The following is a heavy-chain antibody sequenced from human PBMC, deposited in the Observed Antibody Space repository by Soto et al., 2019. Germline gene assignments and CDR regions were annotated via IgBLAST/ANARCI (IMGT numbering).Heavy chain of an antibody. Sequence: EVQLVESGGGLVQPGGSLRLSCAASGFTVSSNYMSWVRQAPGKGLEWVSVIYSGGSTYYADSVKGRFTISRDNSKNTLYFQMNSLRAEDTAVYYCAREVEMATIDYWGQGTLVTVSS. V-gene: IGHV3-66*01. CDR3: AREVEMATIDY. J-gene: IGHJ4*02. CDR1: GFTVSSNY. D-gene: IGHD5-12*01. CDR2: IYSGGST.